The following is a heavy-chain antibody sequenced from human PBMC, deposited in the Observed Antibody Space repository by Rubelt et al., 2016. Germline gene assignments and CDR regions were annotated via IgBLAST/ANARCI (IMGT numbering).Heavy chain of an antibody. J-gene: IGHJ4*02. D-gene: IGHD6-13*01. V-gene: IGHV3-48*04. Sequence: EVQLVESGGGLVQPGGSLRLSCAASGFTFSSFAMDWVRQAPGKGLEWVSYISSGSSAIYYADSVKGRFTVTRDNAKNSLFLQRGSRGAEDTAVYFCARDMRGLAAAGSNFDYGGQGALVTVSS. CDR2: ISSGSSAI. CDR3: ARDMRGLAAAGSNFDY. CDR1: GFTFSSFA.